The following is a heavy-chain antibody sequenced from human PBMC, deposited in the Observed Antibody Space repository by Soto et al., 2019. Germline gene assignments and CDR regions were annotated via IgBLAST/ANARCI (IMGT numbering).Heavy chain of an antibody. CDR3: AKRGGVVGGSEHPFFEY. CDR2: ISFDGKNR. J-gene: IGHJ4*02. Sequence: QVQLVESGGGVVQPGTSLRLSCAASGFIFSNYGMHWVRQAPGKGLEWVALISFDGKNRNYADSVKGRFTIYRDNPKNTMYLELNSLRPEDTAFYYYAKRGGVVGGSEHPFFEYWGQGTLFTVSS. CDR1: GFIFSNYG. V-gene: IGHV3-30*18. D-gene: IGHD2-15*01.